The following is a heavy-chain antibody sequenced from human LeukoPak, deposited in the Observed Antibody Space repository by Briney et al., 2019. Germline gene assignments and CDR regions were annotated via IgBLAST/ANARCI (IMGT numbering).Heavy chain of an antibody. CDR1: GFTFGAYT. V-gene: IGHV3-21*01. J-gene: IGHJ4*02. D-gene: IGHD6-19*01. Sequence: GGSLRLSCAASGFTFGAYTINWVRQAPGKGLEWVSCIFSRSESILYADSVKGRFTISRDSAKNSLYLQMDSLRVEDTAVYYCAKERGSNGWPVDYWGQGTLVTVSS. CDR3: AKERGSNGWPVDY. CDR2: IFSRSESI.